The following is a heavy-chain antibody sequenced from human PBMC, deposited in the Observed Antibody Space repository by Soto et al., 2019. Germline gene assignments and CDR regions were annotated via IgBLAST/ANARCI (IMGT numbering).Heavy chain of an antibody. J-gene: IGHJ4*02. CDR3: AKDLNIRTRGVVTSLFDY. V-gene: IGHV3-30*18. Sequence: AGGSLRLSCAASGFTFSSYGMHWVRQAPGKGLEWVAVISYDGSNKYYADSVKGRFTISRDNSKNTLYPQMNSLRAEDTAVYYCAKDLNIRTRGVVTSLFDYWGQGTLVTVSS. CDR1: GFTFSSYG. CDR2: ISYDGSNK. D-gene: IGHD3-3*01.